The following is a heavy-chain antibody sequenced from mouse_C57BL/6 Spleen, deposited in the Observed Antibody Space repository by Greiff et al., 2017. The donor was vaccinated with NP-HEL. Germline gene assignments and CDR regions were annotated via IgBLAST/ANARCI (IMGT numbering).Heavy chain of an antibody. J-gene: IGHJ2*01. Sequence: VQLKQSGPELVKPGASVKMSCKASGYTFTDYNMHWVKQSHGKSLEWIGYINPNNGGTSYNQKFKGKATLTVNKSSSTAYMELRSLTSEDSAVYYCARRGLLRDYFDYWGQGTTLTVSS. CDR1: GYTFTDYN. CDR3: ARRGLLRDYFDY. CDR2: INPNNGGT. D-gene: IGHD1-1*01. V-gene: IGHV1-22*01.